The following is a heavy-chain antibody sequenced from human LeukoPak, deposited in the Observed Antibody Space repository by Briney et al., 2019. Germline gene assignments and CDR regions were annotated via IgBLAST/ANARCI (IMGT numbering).Heavy chain of an antibody. CDR2: IYYSGST. V-gene: IGHV4-31*03. CDR1: GGSISSGGYY. J-gene: IGHJ4*02. D-gene: IGHD3-3*01. CDR3: ARVVKRITIFGVVIRGPAGRRKIDY. Sequence: SETLSLTCTVSGGSISSGGYYWSWIRQHPGKGLEWIGYIYYSGSTYYNPSLKSRVTISVDTSKSQFSLKLSSVTAADTAVYYCARVVKRITIFGVVIRGPAGRRKIDYRGQGTLVTVSS.